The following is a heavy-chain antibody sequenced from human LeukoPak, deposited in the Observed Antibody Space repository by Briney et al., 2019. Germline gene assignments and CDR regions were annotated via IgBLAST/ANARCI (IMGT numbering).Heavy chain of an antibody. V-gene: IGHV4-30-2*01. CDR1: GGSISSGGYS. CDR2: IYHSGST. J-gene: IGHJ4*02. CDR3: ARARHYDYVWGSYRRRGSYLDY. D-gene: IGHD3-16*02. Sequence: PSQTLSLTCAVSGGSISSGGYSWSWIRQPPGTGLEWIGYIYHSGSTYYNPSLKSRVTISVDRSKNQFSLKLSSVTAADTAVYHCARARHYDYVWGSYRRRGSYLDYWGQGTLVTVSS.